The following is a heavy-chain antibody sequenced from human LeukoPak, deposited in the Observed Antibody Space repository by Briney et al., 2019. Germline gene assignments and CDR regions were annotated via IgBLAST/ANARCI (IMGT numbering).Heavy chain of an antibody. CDR3: ARVAKYYYGSETYYFFEH. CDR1: GFTVSSNY. D-gene: IGHD3-10*01. J-gene: IGHJ4*02. CDR2: INQDGSEK. V-gene: IGHV3-7*01. Sequence: GSLRLSCAASGFTVSSNYMTWVRQAPGKGLEWVANINQDGSEKYFVDSVKGRFTISRDNAKNSLYLQMNSLRVEDTAVYYCARVAKYYYGSETYYFFEHWGQGGPVTACS.